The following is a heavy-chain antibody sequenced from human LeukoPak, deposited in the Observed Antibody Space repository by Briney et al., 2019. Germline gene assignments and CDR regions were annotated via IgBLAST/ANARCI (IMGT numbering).Heavy chain of an antibody. J-gene: IGHJ4*02. Sequence: SETLSLTCAVYGGSCSGYYWSWIRQPPGKGLEWIGEINHSGSTNYNPSLKSRVTISVDTSKNQFSLKLSSVTAADTAVYYCATRGVVVVTARPYYFDYWGQGTLVTVSS. D-gene: IGHD2-21*02. CDR1: GGSCSGYY. V-gene: IGHV4-34*01. CDR3: ATRGVVVVTARPYYFDY. CDR2: INHSGST.